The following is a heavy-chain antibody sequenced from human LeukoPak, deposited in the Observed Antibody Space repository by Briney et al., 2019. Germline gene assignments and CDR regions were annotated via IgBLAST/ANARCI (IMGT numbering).Heavy chain of an antibody. J-gene: IGHJ3*02. Sequence: GGSLRLSCAASGFTVSSNYMSWVRQAPGKGLEWVSIIYSGGSTFHADSVKGRFTISRDNSKNTLYLQMNSLRAEDTAVYYCARGGSYLSAFDIWGQGTMVTVSS. D-gene: IGHD1-26*01. CDR2: IYSGGST. CDR1: GFTVSSNY. CDR3: ARGGSYLSAFDI. V-gene: IGHV3-53*01.